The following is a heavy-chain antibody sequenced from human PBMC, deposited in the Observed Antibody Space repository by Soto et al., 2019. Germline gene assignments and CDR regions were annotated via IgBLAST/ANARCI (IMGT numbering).Heavy chain of an antibody. J-gene: IGHJ5*02. CDR3: ARDAKSGYFGPSYNWFDP. CDR1: GGSVSSGSYY. V-gene: IGHV4-61*01. D-gene: IGHD3-3*01. Sequence: QVQLQESGPGLVKPSETLSLTCTVSGGSVSSGSYYWSWIRQPPGKGLEWIGYIYYSGSTNYNPALKRRVTISVDTSKNQFSLKLSSVTAADTAVYYCARDAKSGYFGPSYNWFDPWGQGTLVTVSS. CDR2: IYYSGST.